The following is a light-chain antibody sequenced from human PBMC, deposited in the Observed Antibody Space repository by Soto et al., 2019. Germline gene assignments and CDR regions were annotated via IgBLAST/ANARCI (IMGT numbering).Light chain of an antibody. CDR3: QQYNNWPPIT. CDR2: GAS. CDR1: QSISSK. V-gene: IGKV3-15*01. Sequence: EIVMTQSPATLSVSPGERANLSCRASQSISSKLAWYQQKPGQAPRLLIYGASTRATGIQARFSGSGSGTEFTLTISSLQSEDFAVYYCQQYNNWPPITCGQGTRLESK. J-gene: IGKJ5*01.